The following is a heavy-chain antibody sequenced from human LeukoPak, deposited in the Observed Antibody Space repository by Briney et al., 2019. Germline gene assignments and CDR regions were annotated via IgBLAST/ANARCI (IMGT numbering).Heavy chain of an antibody. CDR3: ARVQGFGETLDY. CDR1: GSSFTSYW. CDR2: IYPGDSDT. V-gene: IGHV5-51*01. Sequence: GASLRISFKGSGSSFTSYWIGWVRPMPGKGLEWMGIIYPGDSDTRYSPSFQGQVTISADKSISTAYLQWSSLKASDTAMYYCARVQGFGETLDYWGQGTLVTVSS. J-gene: IGHJ4*02. D-gene: IGHD3-10*01.